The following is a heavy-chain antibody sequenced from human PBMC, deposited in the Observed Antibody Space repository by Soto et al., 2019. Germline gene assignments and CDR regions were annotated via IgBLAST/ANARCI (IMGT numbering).Heavy chain of an antibody. CDR2: INAGNGNT. Sequence: GASVKVSCKASGYTFTSYAMHWVRQAPGQRLEWMGWINAGNGNTKYSQNFQGRVTITRDTSISTAYMELSSLRSEDTAVYYCAREGRYCSGGSCSLYMDVWGKGTTVTVSS. D-gene: IGHD2-15*01. CDR1: GYTFTSYA. V-gene: IGHV1-3*01. CDR3: AREGRYCSGGSCSLYMDV. J-gene: IGHJ6*03.